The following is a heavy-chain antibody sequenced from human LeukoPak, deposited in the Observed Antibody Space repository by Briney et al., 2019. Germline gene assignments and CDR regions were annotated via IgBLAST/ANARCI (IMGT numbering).Heavy chain of an antibody. CDR3: ARDGAAVVVAATLDYYYYMDV. CDR2: ISYDGSNK. Sequence: GRSLRLSCAASGVTFSSYAMHWVRQAPGKGLEWVAVISYDGSNKYYADSVKGRFTISRDNSKNTLYLQMNSLRAEDTAVYYCARDGAAVVVAATLDYYYYMDVWGKGTTVTVSS. J-gene: IGHJ6*03. CDR1: GVTFSSYA. D-gene: IGHD2-15*01. V-gene: IGHV3-30*01.